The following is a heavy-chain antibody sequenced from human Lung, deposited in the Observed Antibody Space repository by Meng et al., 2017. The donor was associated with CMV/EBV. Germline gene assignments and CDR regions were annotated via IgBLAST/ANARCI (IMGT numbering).Heavy chain of an antibody. CDR1: GFTFSSYA. Sequence: GESLKISCAASGFTFSSYAMHWVRQAPGKGLEWVANIRFDGTNKYHADSVKSRFTISRDNSKNTLYLQMNSLRAEDTAVYYCAKRGDSSGTYAMDVWGQGTXVTVSS. V-gene: IGHV3-30*02. D-gene: IGHD3-22*01. CDR2: IRFDGTNK. CDR3: AKRGDSSGTYAMDV. J-gene: IGHJ6*02.